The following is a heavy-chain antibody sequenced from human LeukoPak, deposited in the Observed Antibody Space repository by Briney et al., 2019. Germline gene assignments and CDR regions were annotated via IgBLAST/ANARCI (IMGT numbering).Heavy chain of an antibody. V-gene: IGHV4-38-2*01. CDR3: ALDPADRGVYYFDY. Sequence: SETLSLTCDVSSYSISSGYYWGWLRHPPGKGLEGRGSIYHNGRTYYNPSLKSRVNMSVDTSKNHFSLKLNSVTAADTALYYYALDPADRGVYYFDYWGQGTLVTVSS. J-gene: IGHJ4*02. CDR2: IYHNGRT. D-gene: IGHD3-10*01. CDR1: SYSISSGYY.